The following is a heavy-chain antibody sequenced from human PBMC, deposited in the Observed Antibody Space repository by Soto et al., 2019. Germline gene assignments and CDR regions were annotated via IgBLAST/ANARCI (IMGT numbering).Heavy chain of an antibody. D-gene: IGHD4-17*01. Sequence: QVTLKESGPVLVKPTETLTLTCTVSGFSLSNARMGVSWIRKPPGKALEWLAHIFSNDEKSYSTSLKSRLTISKDTSKSQVVLTMTNMDPVDTATYYCARSEIRGENDYGDYVDFDYWGQGTLVTVSS. CDR2: IFSNDEK. J-gene: IGHJ4*02. CDR1: GFSLSNARMG. V-gene: IGHV2-26*01. CDR3: ARSEIRGENDYGDYVDFDY.